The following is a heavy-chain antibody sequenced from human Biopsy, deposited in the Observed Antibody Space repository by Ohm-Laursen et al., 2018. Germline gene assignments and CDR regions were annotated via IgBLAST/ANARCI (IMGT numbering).Heavy chain of an antibody. D-gene: IGHD3-10*01. Sequence: SVKVSCKAPGGTFSDYAISWVRQAPGQGLEWMGGVTPIFGTSNHALKFQGRVTITADKSTSTAYMELNSLRSDDTAMYCCARDALLPGVGGMDVWGQGTTVTVSS. CDR1: GGTFSDYA. J-gene: IGHJ6*02. V-gene: IGHV1-69*06. CDR2: VTPIFGTS. CDR3: ARDALLPGVGGMDV.